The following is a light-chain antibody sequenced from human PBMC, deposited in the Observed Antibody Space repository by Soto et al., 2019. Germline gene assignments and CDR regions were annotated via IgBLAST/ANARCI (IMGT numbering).Light chain of an antibody. CDR1: QSISIW. Sequence: DIQMTQSPSTLSASVGDRVTITCRASQSISIWVAWYQQKPGRAPKFLIYKASDLEYGVPSRFSGSGSGTEFALTISSLQPDDIATYYCQQSDSYPLTFGGGTKVDIK. CDR2: KAS. J-gene: IGKJ4*01. CDR3: QQSDSYPLT. V-gene: IGKV1-5*03.